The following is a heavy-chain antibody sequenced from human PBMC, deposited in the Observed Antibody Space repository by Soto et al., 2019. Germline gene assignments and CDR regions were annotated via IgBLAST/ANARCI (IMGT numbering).Heavy chain of an antibody. Sequence: ASVKVSCKGFGYSFMKYGINWVRQAPGQGLEWVGWISPYSGYTHSAQKFHGRLTLTTDTAASTAYMELRILRSADTALYYCAREASVIIPAAQPSRFHSSGQGTMVTVYS. J-gene: IGHJ4*02. V-gene: IGHV1-18*01. CDR3: AREASVIIPAAQPSRFHS. CDR2: ISPYSGYT. D-gene: IGHD2-2*01. CDR1: GYSFMKYG.